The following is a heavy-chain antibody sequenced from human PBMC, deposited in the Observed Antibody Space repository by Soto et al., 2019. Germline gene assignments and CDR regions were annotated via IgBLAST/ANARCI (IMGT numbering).Heavy chain of an antibody. D-gene: IGHD3-3*02. V-gene: IGHV3-49*03. CDR3: TRDLRDALYYYYYGMDV. CDR2: IRSKAYGGTT. Sequence: PGGSLRLSCTASGFTFGDYAMSWFRQAPGKGLEWVGFIRSKAYGGTTEYAASVKGRFTISRDDSKSIAYLQMNSLKAEDTAVYYCTRDLRDALYYYYYGMDVWGQGTTVTVS. J-gene: IGHJ6*02. CDR1: GFTFGDYA.